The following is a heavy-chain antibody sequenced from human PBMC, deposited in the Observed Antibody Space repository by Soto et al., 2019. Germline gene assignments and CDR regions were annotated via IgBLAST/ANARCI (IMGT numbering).Heavy chain of an antibody. CDR3: ARGGFSTSWLGLLGTGAHGVEIDY. J-gene: IGHJ4*02. Sequence: QVQLVQSGAEVKKTGASVEVSCKASGYTFISYGISWVRQAPGQGLEWVGWISPYNGKTNYAQKFHGRVTLTTETSTSTAYLDLRSLRSDDTAVYYCARGGFSTSWLGLLGTGAHGVEIDYWGQGTLVTVSS. D-gene: IGHD6-13*01. CDR2: ISPYNGKT. V-gene: IGHV1-18*01. CDR1: GYTFISYG.